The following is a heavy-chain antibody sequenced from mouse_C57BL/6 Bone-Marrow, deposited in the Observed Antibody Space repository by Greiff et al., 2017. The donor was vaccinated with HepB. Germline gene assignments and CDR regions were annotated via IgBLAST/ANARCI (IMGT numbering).Heavy chain of an antibody. V-gene: IGHV14-4*01. CDR1: GFNINDDY. J-gene: IGHJ1*03. Sequence: EVKLQESGAELVRPGASVKLSCTASGFNINDDYMHWVKQRPEQGLEWIGWINPENGDTEYASKFQGKATITADTSSNTAYLQRSSLTSEDTAVYYWTPGGYWYFDVWGTGTTVTVSS. CDR3: TPGGYWYFDV. CDR2: INPENGDT.